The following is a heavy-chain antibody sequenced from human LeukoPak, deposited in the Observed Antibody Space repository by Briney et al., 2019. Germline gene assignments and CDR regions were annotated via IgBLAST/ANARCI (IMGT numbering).Heavy chain of an antibody. CDR3: TTGGLVHKTRDDY. V-gene: IGHV3-15*01. J-gene: IGHJ4*02. Sequence: PGGSLRLSCAASGFTFSSYAMSWVRQAPGKGLEWVGRIKSKTDGGTTDYAAPVKGRFTISRDDSKNTLYLQMNSLKTEDTAVYYCTTGGLVHKTRDDYWGQGTLVTVSS. D-gene: IGHD2-2*01. CDR1: GFTFSSYA. CDR2: IKSKTDGGTT.